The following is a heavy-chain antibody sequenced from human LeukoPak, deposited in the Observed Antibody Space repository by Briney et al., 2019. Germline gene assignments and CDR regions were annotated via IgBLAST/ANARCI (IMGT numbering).Heavy chain of an antibody. CDR2: IYYSGST. J-gene: IGHJ4*02. CDR1: GGSISSYY. V-gene: IGHV4-59*12. CDR3: ARGTEADGTFMFDF. D-gene: IGHD5-24*01. Sequence: SETLSLTCTVSGGSISSYYWSWIRQPPGKGLEWIGYIYYSGSTNYNPSLKSRVTTSVDKSKKQFSLKLDSVTAADTAVYYCARGTEADGTFMFDFWGQGTLVTVSS.